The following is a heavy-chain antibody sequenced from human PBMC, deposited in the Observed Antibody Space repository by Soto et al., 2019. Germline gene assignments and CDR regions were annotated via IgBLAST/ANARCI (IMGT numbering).Heavy chain of an antibody. CDR2: IIPIFGTA. CDR1: VGTYSSYA. Sequence: GASVKVSCKDSVGTYSSYAISWVRQAPGQGLEWMGGIIPIFGTANYAQKFQGRVTITADESTSTAYMELSSLRSEDTAVYYCARGGQWLAFPYWGQGTLVTVSS. D-gene: IGHD6-19*01. CDR3: ARGGQWLAFPY. V-gene: IGHV1-69*13. J-gene: IGHJ4*02.